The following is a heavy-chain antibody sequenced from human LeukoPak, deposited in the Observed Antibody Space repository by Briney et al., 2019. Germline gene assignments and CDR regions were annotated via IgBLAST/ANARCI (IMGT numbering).Heavy chain of an antibody. CDR2: ISYHGSNK. D-gene: IGHD3-10*01. J-gene: IGHJ4*02. CDR1: GFTFSSYG. CDR3: AKDSVYGSGSYYLADY. Sequence: GGSLRLSCAASGFTFSSYGMHWVRQAPGKGLEWVAVISYHGSNKYYADSVKGRFTISRDNSKNTLYLQMNSLRAEDTAVYYCAKDSVYGSGSYYLADYWGQGTLVTVSS. V-gene: IGHV3-30*18.